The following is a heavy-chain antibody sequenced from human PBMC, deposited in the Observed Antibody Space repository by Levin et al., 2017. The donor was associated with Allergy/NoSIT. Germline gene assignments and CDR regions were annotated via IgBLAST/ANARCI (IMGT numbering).Heavy chain of an antibody. Sequence: GGSLRLSCVASGFTFRTYAMTWVRQAPGKGLEWVSGISGGVGSTYYADSVKGRFTISRDNSGNTLYLQMNTLRAEDTALYYCAKGADCSTTKCYYYAMDVWGQGTTVTVSS. CDR2: ISGGVGST. CDR1: GFTFRTYA. V-gene: IGHV3-23*01. J-gene: IGHJ6*02. CDR3: AKGADCSTTKCYYYAMDV. D-gene: IGHD2-2*01.